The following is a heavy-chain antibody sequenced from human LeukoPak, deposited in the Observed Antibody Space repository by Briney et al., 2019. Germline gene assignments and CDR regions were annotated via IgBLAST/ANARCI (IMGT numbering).Heavy chain of an antibody. V-gene: IGHV3-23*01. J-gene: IGHJ4*02. D-gene: IGHD5-12*01. CDR2: ISGSGGRT. CDR3: AKDDDWLRFDH. CDR1: GFPFDDYP. Sequence: PGGPLRLPCAASGFPFDDYPMYWVRQAPGKGREWVSGISGSGGRTYYADSVRGRFPIPRDNSNPPLYVQMNSLIAEDTAIYYCAKDDDWLRFDHWGRGTPVSVSS.